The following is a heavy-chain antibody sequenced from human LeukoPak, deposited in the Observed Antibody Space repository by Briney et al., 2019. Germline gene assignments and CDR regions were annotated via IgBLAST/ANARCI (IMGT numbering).Heavy chain of an antibody. Sequence: QPSQTLSLTCDVYSGSVGGYYWSWVRQVPGKGLEWVSGINWNGGSTGYGDSVKGRFTISRDNAKNSLYLQMNSLRAEDTALYHCARARDYHYYNMDVWGKGTTVTVSS. V-gene: IGHV3-20*01. CDR2: INWNGGST. CDR1: SGSVGGYY. CDR3: ARARDYHYYNMDV. J-gene: IGHJ6*03.